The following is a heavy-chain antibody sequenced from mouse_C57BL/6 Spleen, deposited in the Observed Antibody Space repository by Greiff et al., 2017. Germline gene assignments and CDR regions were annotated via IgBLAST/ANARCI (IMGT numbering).Heavy chain of an antibody. J-gene: IGHJ2*01. D-gene: IGHD1-1*01. CDR3: ARSGSSYYFDY. CDR1: GCTFTSYW. CDR2: IHPNSGST. V-gene: IGHV1-64*01. Sequence: QVQLKQPGAELVKPGASVKLSCKASGCTFTSYWMHWVKQRPGQGLEWIGMIHPNSGSTNYNEKFKSKATLTVDKSSSTAYMRLSSLTSEDSAGYYCARSGSSYYFDYWGQGTTLTVAS.